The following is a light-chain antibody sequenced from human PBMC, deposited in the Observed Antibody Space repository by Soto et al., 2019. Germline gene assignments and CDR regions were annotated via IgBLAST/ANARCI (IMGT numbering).Light chain of an antibody. V-gene: IGLV2-11*01. J-gene: IGLJ2*01. CDR3: CSYAGSDTSV. CDR2: DVS. CDR1: SSDVGGFNY. Sequence: QSVLTQPRSVSGSPGQSVTISCTGTSSDVGGFNYVSWYQQHPGKAPKLIIYDVSKWPSGVPDRFSGSKSGNTASLTISGLQPEDEADYYCCSYAGSDTSVFGGGTKLTVL.